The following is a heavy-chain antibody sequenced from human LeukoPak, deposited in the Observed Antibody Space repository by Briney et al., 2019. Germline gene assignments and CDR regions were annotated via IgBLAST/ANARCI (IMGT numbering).Heavy chain of an antibody. CDR1: GGSISSGGYS. CDR3: ARDLGAVAQEGGRAFDI. V-gene: IGHV4-30-2*01. Sequence: SETLSLTCAVSGGSISSGGYSWSCIRQPPGKGLECIGYIYHSGSTYYNPSLKSRVTISVDRSKHQFSLKLSSVTAADTAVYYCARDLGAVAQEGGRAFDIWGQGTMVTVSS. CDR2: IYHSGST. D-gene: IGHD6-19*01. J-gene: IGHJ3*02.